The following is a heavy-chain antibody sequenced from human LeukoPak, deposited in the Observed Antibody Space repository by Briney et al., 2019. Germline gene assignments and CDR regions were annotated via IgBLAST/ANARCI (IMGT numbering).Heavy chain of an antibody. D-gene: IGHD2-21*02. CDR3: ARDRSAYCGGDCPFDP. CDR1: GGTFSSYA. V-gene: IGHV1-69*05. J-gene: IGHJ5*02. CDR2: IIPIFGTA. Sequence: SVKVSCKASGGTFSSYAISWVRQAPGQGLEWMGGIIPIFGTANYAQKFRGRVTITTDESTSTAYMELISLRSEDTAVYYCARDRSAYCGGDCPFDPWGQGTLVTVSS.